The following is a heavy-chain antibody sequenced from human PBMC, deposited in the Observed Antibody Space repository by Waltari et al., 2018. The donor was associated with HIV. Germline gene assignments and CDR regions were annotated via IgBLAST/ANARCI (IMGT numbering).Heavy chain of an antibody. J-gene: IGHJ6*02. V-gene: IGHV1-18*01. Sequence: QVQLVQSGAEVKKPGASVKVSCKASGYTFTSYGLSWVRQAPGQGLEWMGWTSAYTGNTNYAQKLQGRVTMTTDTSTSTAYMELRSLRSDDTAVYYCARDLAAHHPNYYYYGMDVWGQGTTVTVSS. CDR1: GYTFTSYG. CDR3: ARDLAAHHPNYYYYGMDV. D-gene: IGHD3-16*01. CDR2: TSAYTGNT.